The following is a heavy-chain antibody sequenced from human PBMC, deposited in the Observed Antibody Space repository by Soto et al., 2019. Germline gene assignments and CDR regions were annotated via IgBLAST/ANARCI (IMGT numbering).Heavy chain of an antibody. CDR1: ADSMNRYY. CDR2: IYYSGST. V-gene: IGHV4-59*01. J-gene: IGHJ4*02. CDR3: ARVGYCGGDCSFPDY. D-gene: IGHD2-21*02. Sequence: PSETLSLTCTISADSMNRYYWNWIRQSPGKGLEWIGYIYYSGSTNYNPSLKSRVTISVDTSKNQFSLKLSSVTAADTAVYYCARVGYCGGDCSFPDYWGQGTLVTVSS.